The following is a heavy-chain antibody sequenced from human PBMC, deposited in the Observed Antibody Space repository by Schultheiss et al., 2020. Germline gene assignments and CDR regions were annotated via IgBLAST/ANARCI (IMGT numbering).Heavy chain of an antibody. Sequence: SATLSLTCTVSGGSISSYYWSWIRQPPGKGLEWIGYIYYSGSTNYNPSLKSRVTISVDTSKNQFSLKLSSVTAADTAVYYCARVLDIVATEHYGMDVWGQGTTVTVSS. V-gene: IGHV4-59*01. CDR2: IYYSGST. CDR3: ARVLDIVATEHYGMDV. CDR1: GGSISSYY. J-gene: IGHJ6*02. D-gene: IGHD5-12*01.